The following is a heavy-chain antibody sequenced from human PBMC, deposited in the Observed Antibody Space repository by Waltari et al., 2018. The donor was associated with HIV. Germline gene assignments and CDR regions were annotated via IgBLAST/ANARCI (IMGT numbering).Heavy chain of an antibody. Sequence: QVQLVESGGGVVHLGRSLKLSCALSAFILRNYWLHWVRQAPGKGREWVAFISYYGSSEHYIESVKGRFTISRDNSKSTVYLQLNSLGPEDTAIYFCAKEGARRIVVVGNYFDSWGQGTLVTVS. CDR1: AFILRNYW. D-gene: IGHD2-15*01. CDR3: AKEGARRIVVVGNYFDS. V-gene: IGHV3-30*18. J-gene: IGHJ4*02. CDR2: ISYYGSSE.